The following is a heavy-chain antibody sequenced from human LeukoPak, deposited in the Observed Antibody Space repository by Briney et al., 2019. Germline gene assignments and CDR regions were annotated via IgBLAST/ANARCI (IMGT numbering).Heavy chain of an antibody. Sequence: GESLKISCKGSGYSFTSYWIGWVRQMPGKGLEWMGIIYPGDSDTRYSPSFQGQVTISADKSISTAYLQWSSLKASDTAMYYCARYDYDSSGYYYSWFDPWGQGTLVTVSS. CDR1: GYSFTSYW. J-gene: IGHJ5*02. D-gene: IGHD3-22*01. CDR2: IYPGDSDT. V-gene: IGHV5-51*01. CDR3: ARYDYDSSGYYYSWFDP.